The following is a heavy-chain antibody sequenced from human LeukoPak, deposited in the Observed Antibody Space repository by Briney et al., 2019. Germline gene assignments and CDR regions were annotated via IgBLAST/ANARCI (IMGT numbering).Heavy chain of an antibody. J-gene: IGHJ6*03. CDR3: AELGITMIGGV. V-gene: IGHV3-48*03. CDR1: GFTFSGYE. Sequence: GGSLRLSCAASGFTFSGYEMNWVRQAPGKGLEWVSYISSSGSTIYYADSVKGRFTISRDNAKNSLYLQMNSLRAEDTAVYYCAELGITMIGGVWGKGTTVTISS. CDR2: ISSSGSTI. D-gene: IGHD3-10*02.